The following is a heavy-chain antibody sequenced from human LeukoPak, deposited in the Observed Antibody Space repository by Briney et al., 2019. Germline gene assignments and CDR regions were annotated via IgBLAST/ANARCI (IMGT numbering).Heavy chain of an antibody. D-gene: IGHD2-15*01. CDR3: ARHCCSGPAKRVFDI. V-gene: IGHV4-39*01. CDR2: ISYSGNT. J-gene: IGHJ3*02. CDR1: GVSIISSDYH. Sequence: SETLSLTCTVSGVSIISSDYHWGWVRQPPGKGLEWIGTISYSGNTDYNLSLRSRVTISVDTSNNQFSLRLGSVTAADTAVYHCARHCCSGPAKRVFDIWGQGTMVTVSS.